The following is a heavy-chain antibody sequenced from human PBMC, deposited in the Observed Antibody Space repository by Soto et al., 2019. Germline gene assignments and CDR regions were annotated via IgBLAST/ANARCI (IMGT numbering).Heavy chain of an antibody. D-gene: IGHD3-16*01. J-gene: IGHJ2*01. CDR1: GFTVSSSY. V-gene: IGHV3-53*01. CDR3: ARVVESNVWNGYWFFDL. Sequence: EVQLVESGGGLLQPGGSLRVSCAGSGFTVSSSYMSWVRQAPGKGLGWVATLYSAGATYYADSVKGRFNNSRDNSQNTLYPQMNSLKVEDTAVYYCARVVESNVWNGYWFFDLCGRGTLVSGSS. CDR2: LYSAGAT.